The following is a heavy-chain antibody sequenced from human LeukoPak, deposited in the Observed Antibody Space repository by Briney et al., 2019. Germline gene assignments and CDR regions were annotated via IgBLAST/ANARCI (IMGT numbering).Heavy chain of an antibody. Sequence: SETLSLTCTVSGYSISSGYYWGWIRQPPGKGLEWIGSIYHSGSTYYNPSLKSRVTISVDTSKNQFSLKLSSVTAADTAVYYCARHELESITWDIWGQGTMVTVSS. J-gene: IGHJ3*02. CDR2: IYHSGST. CDR3: ARHELESITWDI. CDR1: GYSISSGYY. D-gene: IGHD1-1*01. V-gene: IGHV4-38-2*02.